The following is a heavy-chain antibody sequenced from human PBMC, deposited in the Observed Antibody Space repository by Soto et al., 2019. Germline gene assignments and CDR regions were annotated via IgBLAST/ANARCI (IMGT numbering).Heavy chain of an antibody. J-gene: IGHJ4*02. CDR1: GFTFSSYG. CDR3: ARDRHSSSSGYFEY. CDR2: IWYDGNDK. Sequence: QVQLVESGGGVVQPGRSLRLSCAASGFTFSSYGMHWVCQAPGKGLGWVAVIWYDGNDKYYADFVKGRFTISRDNAKNTVSLQMNSLRAEDTAVYYCARDRHSSSSGYFEYWGQGTLVTVSS. D-gene: IGHD6-6*01. V-gene: IGHV3-33*01.